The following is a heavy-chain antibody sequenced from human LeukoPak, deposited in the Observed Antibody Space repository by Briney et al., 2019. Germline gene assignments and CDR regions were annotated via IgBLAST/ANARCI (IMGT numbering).Heavy chain of an antibody. CDR1: GFTFSSYG. CDR2: IRYDGSNK. CDR3: AKTTYYYDSSGYYSLPLDY. V-gene: IGHV3-30*02. D-gene: IGHD3-22*01. Sequence: GGSLRLSCAASGFTFSSYGMHWVRQAPGKGLEWVAFIRYDGSNKYYADSVKGRFTISRDNSKNTLYLQMNSLRAEDTAVYYCAKTTYYYDSSGYYSLPLDYWGQGTLVTVSS. J-gene: IGHJ4*02.